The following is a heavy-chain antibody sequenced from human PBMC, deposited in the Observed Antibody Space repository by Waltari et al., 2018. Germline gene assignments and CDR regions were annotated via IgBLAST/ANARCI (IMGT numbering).Heavy chain of an antibody. V-gene: IGHV3-48*03. CDR1: GFTFRIYQ. CDR2: ISSTGNTI. D-gene: IGHD5-12*01. J-gene: IGHJ4*02. Sequence: EVQLAESGGALVQPGGFLRLSCGASGFTFRIYQMIWVRRAPGKGLEWVSYISSTGNTIYYADSVQGRFTSSRDNAKNSLYLQMDSLRAEDTGIYYCARDSGSASFYLDHWGQGTLVTVSS. CDR3: ARDSGSASFYLDH.